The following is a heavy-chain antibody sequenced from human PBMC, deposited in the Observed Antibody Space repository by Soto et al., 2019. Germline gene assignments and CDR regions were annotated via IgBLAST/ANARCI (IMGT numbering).Heavy chain of an antibody. CDR1: GGSISSGGYC. Sequence: QVQLQESGPGLVKPSQTLSLTCTVSGGSISSGGYCWSWIRQHPGKGLEWIGYIYYSGSTYYNPSLKSRVTISVDTSKNQFSLKLSSVTAADTAVYYCARAGGFLESDNWFDPWGQGTLLTVSS. CDR2: IYYSGST. J-gene: IGHJ5*02. D-gene: IGHD3-3*01. V-gene: IGHV4-31*03. CDR3: ARAGGFLESDNWFDP.